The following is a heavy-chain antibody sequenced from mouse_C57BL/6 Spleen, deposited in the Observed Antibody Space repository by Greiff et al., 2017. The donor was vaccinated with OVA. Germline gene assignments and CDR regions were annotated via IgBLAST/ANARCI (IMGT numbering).Heavy chain of an antibody. CDR1: GFTFTDYY. CDR3: ASLYGNYAMDY. Sequence: EVQVVESGGGLVQPGGSLSLSCAASGFTFTDYYMSWVRQPPGKALEWLGFIRNKANGYTTEYSASVKGRFTISRDNSQSILYLQMNALRAEDSATYYCASLYGNYAMDYWGQGTSVTVSS. CDR2: IRNKANGYTT. J-gene: IGHJ4*01. D-gene: IGHD2-1*01. V-gene: IGHV7-3*01.